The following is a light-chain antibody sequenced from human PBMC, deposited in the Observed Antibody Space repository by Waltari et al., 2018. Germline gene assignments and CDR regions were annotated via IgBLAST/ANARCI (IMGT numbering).Light chain of an antibody. V-gene: IGLV1-44*01. J-gene: IGLJ1*01. CDR3: AAWDDSLGANV. CDR1: GSDIGSNN. Sequence: VMTQSPDSLAVSLGERVTISWSGSGSDIGSNNVLWYQQFPETAPKLLIYNDNQRPSGVPDRFSASKSGTSSSLAISGLQSEDEADYHCAAWDDSLGANVFGTGTRVTVL. CDR2: NDN.